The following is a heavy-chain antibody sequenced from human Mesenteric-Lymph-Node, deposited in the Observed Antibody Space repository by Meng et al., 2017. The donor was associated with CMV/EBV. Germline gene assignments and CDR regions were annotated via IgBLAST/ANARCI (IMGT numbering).Heavy chain of an antibody. D-gene: IGHD6-19*01. Sequence: SGFTFRSYGMPWVRQAPGKGLEWVAFIRYDGSNAYYADSVKGRFTISRDNSKNTVFLQMNSLRAEDTAVYYCASGGYSSGWYNQFDSWGQGTLVTVSS. J-gene: IGHJ4*02. CDR3: ASGGYSSGWYNQFDS. CDR1: GFTFRSYG. CDR2: IRYDGSNA. V-gene: IGHV3-30*02.